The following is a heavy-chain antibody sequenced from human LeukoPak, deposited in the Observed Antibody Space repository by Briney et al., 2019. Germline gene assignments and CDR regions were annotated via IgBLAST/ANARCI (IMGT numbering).Heavy chain of an antibody. CDR1: GYTFTSYA. CDR2: INAGNGNT. Sequence: ASVKVSCKASGYTFTSYAMHWVRQAPGQRLEWMGWINAGNGNTKYSQKFQGRVTITRDTSASTAYMEPSSLRSEDTAVYYCARGSIGEAFDIWGQGTMVTVSS. V-gene: IGHV1-3*01. D-gene: IGHD3-10*01. J-gene: IGHJ3*02. CDR3: ARGSIGEAFDI.